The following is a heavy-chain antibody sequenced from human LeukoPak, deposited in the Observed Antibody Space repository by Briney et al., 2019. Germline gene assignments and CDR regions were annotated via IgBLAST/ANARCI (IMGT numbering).Heavy chain of an antibody. CDR3: SRGDCGGDCRLSFQH. D-gene: IGHD2-21*01. V-gene: IGHV1-69*13. J-gene: IGHJ1*01. CDR2: IIPVFGTE. Sequence: ASVKVSCKASGGTFSSYAISWVRQAPGQGLEWMGGIIPVFGTENYAQKFQGRVTITADESTSTAYMELSSLRSEDTAVYYCSRGDCGGDCRLSFQHWGQGTLVTVSS. CDR1: GGTFSSYA.